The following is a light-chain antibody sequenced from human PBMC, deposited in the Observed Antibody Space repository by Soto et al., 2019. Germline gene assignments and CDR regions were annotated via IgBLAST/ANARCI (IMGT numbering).Light chain of an antibody. CDR2: AAY. V-gene: IGKV1-6*01. CDR3: IQAYNYPLT. J-gene: IGKJ4*01. Sequence: ALQIAPSPFFLSAFVGDRVTITFRASQGIRNDLGWYQQKPGKAHKLLIYAAYSLQSGVQSTFSGSGSGTDFTLTISSLQPEDFATYYCIQAYNYPLTFGGGTKVDIK. CDR1: QGIRND.